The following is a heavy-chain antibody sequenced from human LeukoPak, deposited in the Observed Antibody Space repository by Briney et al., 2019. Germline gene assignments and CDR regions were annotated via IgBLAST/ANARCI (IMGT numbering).Heavy chain of an antibody. CDR2: INPKTGGS. CDR3: ATLVSGINY. V-gene: IGHV1-2*06. CDR1: GYTFTSYG. D-gene: IGHD1-20*01. J-gene: IGHJ4*02. Sequence: GASVKVSCKASGYTFTSYGISWVRQAPGQGLEWLGRINPKTGGSNYAQKFQGRVTMTSDTSTSTAYMELSRLNSDDTAVYYCATLVSGINYWGQGTLVTVSS.